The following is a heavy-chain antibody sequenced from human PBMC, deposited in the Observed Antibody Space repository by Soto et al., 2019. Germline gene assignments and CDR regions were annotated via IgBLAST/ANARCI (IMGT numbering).Heavy chain of an antibody. CDR3: ARGYKQAAITMIVVVPLMDV. D-gene: IGHD3-22*01. V-gene: IGHV3-33*01. CDR1: GFTFSSYG. J-gene: IGHJ6*02. CDR2: IWYDGSNK. Sequence: GGSLRLSCAASGFTFSSYGMHWVRQAPGKGLEWVAVIWYDGSNKYYADSVKGRFTISRDNSKNTLYLQMNSLRAEDTAVYYCARGYKQAAITMIVVVPLMDVWGQGTTVTVSS.